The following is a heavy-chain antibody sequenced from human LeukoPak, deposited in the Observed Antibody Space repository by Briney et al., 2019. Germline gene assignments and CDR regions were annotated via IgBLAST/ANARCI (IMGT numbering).Heavy chain of an antibody. CDR1: GGSISSYY. CDR2: IYYSGST. J-gene: IGHJ4*02. CDR3: ARVGARYYFDY. D-gene: IGHD1-26*01. Sequence: SETLSLICTVSGGSISSYYWSWIRQPPGKGLEWIGYIYYSGSTNYNPSLKSRVTISVDTSKNQFSLKLSSVTAADTAVYYCARVGARYYFDYWGQGTLVTVSS. V-gene: IGHV4-59*01.